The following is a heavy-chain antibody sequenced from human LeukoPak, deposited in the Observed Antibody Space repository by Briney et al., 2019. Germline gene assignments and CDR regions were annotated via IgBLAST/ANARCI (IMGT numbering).Heavy chain of an antibody. CDR3: ARDVNPRWGVVVVAATRPY. D-gene: IGHD2-15*01. Sequence: GGSLRLSCAASGFTFSSYSMNWVRQAPGKGLEWVSSISSSSSYIYYADSVRGRFTISRDNAKNSLYLQMNSLRAEDTAVYYCARDVNPRWGVVVVAATRPYWGQGTLVTVSS. J-gene: IGHJ4*02. CDR1: GFTFSSYS. V-gene: IGHV3-21*01. CDR2: ISSSSSYI.